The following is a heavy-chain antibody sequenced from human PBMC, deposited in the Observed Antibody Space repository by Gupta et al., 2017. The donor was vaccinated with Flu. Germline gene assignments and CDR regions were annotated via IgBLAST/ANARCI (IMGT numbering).Heavy chain of an antibody. CDR3: ARLEARYYYYAVDV. Sequence: QLQLQESGPGLVKPSETLSLTCSVSGDSIPITYDYWGWIRQAPGKGLEWIGNIYYSGNTNYNPSLESQVTISLDASKNHFSLKLESITAADTGVYYCARLEARYYYYAVDVWGQGTAVTVSS. D-gene: IGHD6-6*01. J-gene: IGHJ6*02. CDR2: IYYSGNT. CDR1: GDSIPITYDY. V-gene: IGHV4-39*02.